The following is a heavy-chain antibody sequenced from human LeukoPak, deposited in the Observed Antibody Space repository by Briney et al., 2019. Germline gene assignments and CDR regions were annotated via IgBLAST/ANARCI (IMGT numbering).Heavy chain of an antibody. CDR2: ISSSSSSI. D-gene: IGHD5-24*01. CDR3: ARQTRRNYPGFDP. V-gene: IGHV3-48*01. J-gene: IGHJ5*02. Sequence: PGGSLRLSCAASGFTFSSYSMNWVRQAPGKGLEWISYISSSSSSIYYADSVKGRFTISRDNAKNSLYLQMNSLRAEDTAVYYCARQTRRNYPGFDPWGQGTLVTVSS. CDR1: GFTFSSYS.